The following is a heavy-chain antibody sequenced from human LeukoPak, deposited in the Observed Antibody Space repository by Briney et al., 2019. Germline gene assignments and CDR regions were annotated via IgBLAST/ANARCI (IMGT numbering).Heavy chain of an antibody. D-gene: IGHD5-24*01. V-gene: IGHV1-69*06. CDR2: TIPIFGSA. CDR3: AREGRDAYDFDS. CDR1: GGTFSTYA. J-gene: IGHJ5*01. Sequence: SVKVSCKASGGTFSTYAISWVRQAPGQGLEWMGRTIPIFGSANYAQKFQGRVTITADKSTSPAYMELSSLSSEDTAMYYCAREGRDAYDFDSWGQGTLVTVSS.